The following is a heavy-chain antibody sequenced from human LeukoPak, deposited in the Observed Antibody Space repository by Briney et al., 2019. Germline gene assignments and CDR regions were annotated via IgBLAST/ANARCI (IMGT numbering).Heavy chain of an antibody. CDR3: ARGYDWGVFDY. Sequence: SETLSLXCAVYGGSFSGYYWSWIRQPPGKGLEWIGEINHSGSTNYNPSLKSQVTISVDTSKNQFSLKLSSVTAADTAVYYCARGYDWGVFDYWGQGTLVTVSS. CDR2: INHSGST. V-gene: IGHV4-34*01. D-gene: IGHD3-16*01. J-gene: IGHJ4*02. CDR1: GGSFSGYY.